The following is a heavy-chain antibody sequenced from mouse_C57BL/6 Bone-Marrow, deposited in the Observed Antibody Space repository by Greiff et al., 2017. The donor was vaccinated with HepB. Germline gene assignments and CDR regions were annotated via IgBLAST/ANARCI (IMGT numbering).Heavy chain of an antibody. J-gene: IGHJ4*01. CDR2: IDPSDSYT. Sequence: QVQLQQPGAELVKPGASVKLSCKASGYTFTSYWMQWVKQRPGQGLEWIGEIDPSDSYTNYNQKFKGKATLTVDTSSSTAYMQLSSLTSEDSAVYYCARKSGRRLRWFYAMDYWGQGTSVTVSS. V-gene: IGHV1-50*01. CDR3: ARKSGRRLRWFYAMDY. D-gene: IGHD1-1*02. CDR1: GYTFTSYW.